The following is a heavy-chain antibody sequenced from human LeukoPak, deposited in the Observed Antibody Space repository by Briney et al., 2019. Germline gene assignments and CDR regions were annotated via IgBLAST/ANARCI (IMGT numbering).Heavy chain of an antibody. V-gene: IGHV3-23*01. CDR2: ISGSGGST. CDR1: GFTFSSYA. D-gene: IGHD3-10*01. CDR3: AKDRDYYGSGSYSETGY. Sequence: GGSLRLSCAASGFTFSSYAMSWVRQAPGKGLEWVSAISGSGGSTYYADSVKGRFTISRDNSKNTLYLQMNSLRAEDTAVYYCAKDRDYYGSGSYSETGYWGQGTLVTVSS. J-gene: IGHJ4*02.